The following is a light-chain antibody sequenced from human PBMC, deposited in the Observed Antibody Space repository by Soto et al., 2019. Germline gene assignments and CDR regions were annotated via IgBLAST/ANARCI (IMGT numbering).Light chain of an antibody. V-gene: IGKV3-20*01. CDR1: QSVSTNY. Sequence: EIVLTQSPGTLSLSPGDRATLSCRASQSVSTNYLAWYQHKLGQAPRLLIYGASSRATGIPDRFSGNGSGTDFTLTISRLEPEDFAVYYCHQYGSTPFTFGPGTKVDIK. CDR3: HQYGSTPFT. CDR2: GAS. J-gene: IGKJ3*01.